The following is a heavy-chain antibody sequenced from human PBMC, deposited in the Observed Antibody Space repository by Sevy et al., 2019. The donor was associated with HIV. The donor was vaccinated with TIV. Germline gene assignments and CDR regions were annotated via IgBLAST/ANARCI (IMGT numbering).Heavy chain of an antibody. CDR1: SGSISSYY. Sequence: SETLSLTCTVSSGSISSYYWSWIRQPAGKGLEWIGRIYTSGSTNYNPSLKSQVTMSVDTSKNQFSLKLSSVTATATAVYYCARDDSRSPFDYWGQGTLVTVSS. J-gene: IGHJ4*02. V-gene: IGHV4-4*07. CDR2: IYTSGST. CDR3: ARDDSRSPFDY. D-gene: IGHD6-13*01.